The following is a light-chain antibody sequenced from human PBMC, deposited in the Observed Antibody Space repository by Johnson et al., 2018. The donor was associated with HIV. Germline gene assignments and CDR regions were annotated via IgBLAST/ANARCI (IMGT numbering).Light chain of an antibody. Sequence: QSVLTQPPSVSAAPGQKVTISCSGSCSNMVNNYVSWYQQLPGTAPKLLIYDNNTRPSRIPDRFSGSKSATSATLAITGLQTGDEADYYCGTWDSSLSVYVFATVTKFPVL. CDR1: CSNMVNNY. CDR2: DNN. CDR3: GTWDSSLSVYV. V-gene: IGLV1-51*01. J-gene: IGLJ1*01.